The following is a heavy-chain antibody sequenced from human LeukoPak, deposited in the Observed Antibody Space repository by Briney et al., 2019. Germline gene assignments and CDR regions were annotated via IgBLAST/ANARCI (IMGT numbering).Heavy chain of an antibody. V-gene: IGHV1-2*02. J-gene: IGHJ3*02. CDR1: GYSFTGYF. D-gene: IGHD3-22*01. Sequence: ASVKVSCKASGYSFTGYFIHWVRQAPGQGLEWMGCIDPNSGDTKYAQKFQGRVTMTRDTSISTAYMDLSRLRSDDTALYYCARAYYYDSNGSDAFDIWGQGTMVTVSS. CDR2: IDPNSGDT. CDR3: ARAYYYDSNGSDAFDI.